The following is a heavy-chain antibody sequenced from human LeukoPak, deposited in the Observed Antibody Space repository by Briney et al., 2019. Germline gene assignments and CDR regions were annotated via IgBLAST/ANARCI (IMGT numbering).Heavy chain of an antibody. Sequence: TSETLSLTCAVYGGSFSGYYWSWIRQPPGKGLEWIGEINHSGSTNYNPSLKSRVTISVDTSKNQFSLKLSSVTAADTAVYYCARGLLRDSSGYHFSGFDYWGQGTLVTVSS. D-gene: IGHD3-22*01. V-gene: IGHV4-34*01. CDR3: ARGLLRDSSGYHFSGFDY. J-gene: IGHJ4*02. CDR1: GGSFSGYY. CDR2: INHSGST.